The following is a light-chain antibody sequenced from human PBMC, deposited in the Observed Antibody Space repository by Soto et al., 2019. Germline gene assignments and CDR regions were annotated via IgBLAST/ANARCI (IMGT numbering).Light chain of an antibody. J-gene: IGLJ2*01. V-gene: IGLV1-47*02. CDR1: SSNIGGTTY. CDR2: SNN. Sequence: QSVPTQPPSATCTPGKQIFLSGSGSSSNIGGTTYAHWYEQLPGAAPNLLMHSNNLSPSGVPERISGSKFGTAASLAISGLRSEDEAVYYCASWDDRLGAVIFGGGTKGTVL. CDR3: ASWDDRLGAVI.